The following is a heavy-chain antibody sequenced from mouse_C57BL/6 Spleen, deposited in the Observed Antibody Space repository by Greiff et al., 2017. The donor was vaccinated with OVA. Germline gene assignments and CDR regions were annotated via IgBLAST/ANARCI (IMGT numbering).Heavy chain of an antibody. CDR1: GYTFTSYW. J-gene: IGHJ1*03. CDR3: AGAYYSKGFDV. V-gene: IGHV1-72*01. Sequence: QVQLKQPGAELVKPGASVKLSCKASGYTFTSYWMHWVKQRPGRGLEWIGRIDPNSGGTKYNEKFKSKATLTVDKPSSTAYMQLSSLTSEDAAVYYCAGAYYSKGFDVWGTGTTVTVSS. CDR2: IDPNSGGT. D-gene: IGHD2-5*01.